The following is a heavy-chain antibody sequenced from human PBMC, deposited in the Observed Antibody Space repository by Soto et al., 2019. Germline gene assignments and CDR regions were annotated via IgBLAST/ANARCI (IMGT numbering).Heavy chain of an antibody. D-gene: IGHD3-9*01. Sequence: SSETLSLTCAVYGGSFSGYYWSWIRQPPGKGLEWIGEINHSGSTNYNPSLKSRVTISVDTPKNQFSLKLSSVTAADTAVYYCARGRDILTGYYRGYYYYGMDVWGQGTTVTVSS. J-gene: IGHJ6*02. CDR3: ARGRDILTGYYRGYYYYGMDV. V-gene: IGHV4-34*01. CDR2: INHSGST. CDR1: GGSFSGYY.